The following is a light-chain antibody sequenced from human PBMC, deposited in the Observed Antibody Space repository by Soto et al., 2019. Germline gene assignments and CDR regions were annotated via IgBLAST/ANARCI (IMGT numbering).Light chain of an antibody. J-gene: IGKJ1*01. CDR2: GAP. Sequence: EMVMTQSPATLSVSAGERSTLSFSSSQSVSSNFAWSLQKPGQAPRLLIHGAPTRATGIPATSSGSGSGTEFTLTISSLQSEDFAVYYCQQYIDWPRTFGQGTKVDI. CDR3: QQYIDWPRT. CDR1: QSVSSN. V-gene: IGKV3-15*01.